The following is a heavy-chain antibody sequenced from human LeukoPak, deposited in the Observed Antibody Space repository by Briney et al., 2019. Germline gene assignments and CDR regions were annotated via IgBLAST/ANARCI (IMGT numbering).Heavy chain of an antibody. V-gene: IGHV3-21*01. D-gene: IGHD4-23*01. CDR2: ISRSSSYI. Sequence: PGGSLRLSCAASGFTFSSYNMNWVRQAPGKGLEWVSFISRSSSYIYYADSVKGRFTISRDNAKNSLYLQMNSLRAEDTAVYYCARVRGDYGGNPNNWFDPWGQGTLVTVSS. CDR1: GFTFSSYN. J-gene: IGHJ5*02. CDR3: ARVRGDYGGNPNNWFDP.